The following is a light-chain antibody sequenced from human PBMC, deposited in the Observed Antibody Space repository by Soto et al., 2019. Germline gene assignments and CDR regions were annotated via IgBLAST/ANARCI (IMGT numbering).Light chain of an antibody. CDR1: SSNIGSDY. CDR3: AAWDKSLSGGV. J-gene: IGLJ2*01. CDR2: ENN. Sequence: SVLTQPPSVSAAPGQTVTISCSGSSSNIGSDYVSWYQQLPGTAPKLLIYENNKRPSGIPDRFSGSKSGTSATLGITGLPTGDEADYYCAAWDKSLSGGVFGGGTKLTVL. V-gene: IGLV1-51*02.